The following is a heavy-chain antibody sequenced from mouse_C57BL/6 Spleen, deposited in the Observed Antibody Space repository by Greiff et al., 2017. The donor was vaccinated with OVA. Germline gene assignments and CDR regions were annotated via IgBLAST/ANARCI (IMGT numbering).Heavy chain of an antibody. CDR2: IRNKANGYTT. CDR3: ASSMVTTVYYYAMDY. Sequence: EVKLVESGGGLVQPGGSLSLSCAASGFTFTDYYMSWVRQPPGKALEWLGFIRNKANGYTTEYSASVKGRFTISRDNSQSILYLQMNALRAEDSATYYCASSMVTTVYYYAMDYWGQGTSVTVSS. J-gene: IGHJ4*01. D-gene: IGHD2-2*01. V-gene: IGHV7-3*01. CDR1: GFTFTDYY.